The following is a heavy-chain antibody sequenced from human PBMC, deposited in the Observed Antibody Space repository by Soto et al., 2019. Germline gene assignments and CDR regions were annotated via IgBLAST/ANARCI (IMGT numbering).Heavy chain of an antibody. V-gene: IGHV1-69*13. CDR3: ARTPPYYDFWSGYYTGYYYGMDV. J-gene: IGHJ6*02. D-gene: IGHD3-3*01. CDR1: GGTFSGYA. CDR2: IIPIFGTA. Sequence: SVKVSCKASGGTFSGYASSWVRQAPGQGLEWMGGIIPIFGTANYAQKFQGRVTITADESTSTAYMELSSLRSEDTAVYYCARTPPYYDFWSGYYTGYYYGMDVWGQGTTVTVSS.